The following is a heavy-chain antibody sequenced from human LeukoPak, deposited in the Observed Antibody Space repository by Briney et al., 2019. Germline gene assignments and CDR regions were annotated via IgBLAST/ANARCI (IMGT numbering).Heavy chain of an antibody. V-gene: IGHV4-4*07. CDR3: ARDPHSSGWLNWFDP. CDR2: IYTSGST. D-gene: IGHD6-19*01. CDR1: GVSISSYY. J-gene: IGHJ5*02. Sequence: SETLSLTCTVSGVSISSYYWSWIRQPAGKGLEWIGRIYTSGSTNYNPSLKSRVTISVDTSKNQFSLKLSSVTAADTAVYYCARDPHSSGWLNWFDPWGQGTLVTVSS.